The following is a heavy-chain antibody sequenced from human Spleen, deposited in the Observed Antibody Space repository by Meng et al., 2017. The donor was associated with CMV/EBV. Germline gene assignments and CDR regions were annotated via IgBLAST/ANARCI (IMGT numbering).Heavy chain of an antibody. J-gene: IGHJ4*02. Sequence: TFRSNARGWVRQAPGQGLEWMGGIIPISATANYAQRFKGRIAITTDESTNTAYMEMSGLRSEDTAMYYCATGSPPAGGEMPTRGFDSWGQGTLVTVSS. D-gene: IGHD3-10*01. CDR1: TFRSNA. CDR2: IIPISATA. V-gene: IGHV1-69*05. CDR3: ATGSPPAGGEMPTRGFDS.